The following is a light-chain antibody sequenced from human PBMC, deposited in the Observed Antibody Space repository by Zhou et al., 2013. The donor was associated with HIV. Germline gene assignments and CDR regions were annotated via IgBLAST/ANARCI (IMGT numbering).Light chain of an antibody. CDR2: DAS. J-gene: IGKJ4*01. Sequence: EIVLTQSPGTLSLSPGERATLSCRASQSISGYLAWYQQKPGQAPRLLLYDASSRTTGIPARFSGSGSGTDFTLTISSLEPEDFAVYYCQQRSIWPLAFGGGTKVEIK. CDR1: QSISGY. V-gene: IGKV3-11*01. CDR3: QQRSIWPLA.